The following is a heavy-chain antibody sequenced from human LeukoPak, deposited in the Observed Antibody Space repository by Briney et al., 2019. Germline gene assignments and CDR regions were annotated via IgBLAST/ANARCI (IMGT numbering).Heavy chain of an antibody. D-gene: IGHD3-16*01. CDR3: AKVTGGDMITYGGVDY. CDR1: GFTFSSYG. J-gene: IGHJ4*02. V-gene: IGHV3-33*06. CDR2: IWYDGSNK. Sequence: PGGSLRLSCAASGFTFSSYGMHWVRQVPGKGLEWVAVIWYDGSNKYYADSVKGRFTISRDNSKNTLYLQMKSLRAEDTAVHYCAKVTGGDMITYGGVDYWGQGTLVTVSS.